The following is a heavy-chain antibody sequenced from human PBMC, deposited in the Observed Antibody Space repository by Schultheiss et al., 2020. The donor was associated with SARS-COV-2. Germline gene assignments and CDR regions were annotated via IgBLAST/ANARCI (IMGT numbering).Heavy chain of an antibody. D-gene: IGHD1-1*01. Sequence: GGSLRLSCAASGFTVSSNYMSWVRQAPGKGLEWVSVIYSGGSTYYADSVKGRFTISRDNSKNTLYLQMNSLRAEDTAVYYCARGLHPYNWNDGGSPEAPYYWGQGTLVTVSS. V-gene: IGHV3-66*01. CDR3: ARGLHPYNWNDGGSPEAPYY. J-gene: IGHJ4*02. CDR1: GFTVSSNY. CDR2: IYSGGST.